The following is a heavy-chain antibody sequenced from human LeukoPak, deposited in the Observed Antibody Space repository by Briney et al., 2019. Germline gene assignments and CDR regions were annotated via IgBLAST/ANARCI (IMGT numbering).Heavy chain of an antibody. CDR3: ARGKLWFGELPDY. D-gene: IGHD3-10*01. CDR2: INHSGST. Sequence: PSETLSLTCAVYGGSFSGYYWSWIRQPPGKGLEWIGEINHSGSTNYNPSLKSRVTISVDTSKNQFSLKLSSVTAADTAVYYCARGKLWFGELPDYWGQGTLVTVFS. J-gene: IGHJ4*02. CDR1: GGSFSGYY. V-gene: IGHV4-34*01.